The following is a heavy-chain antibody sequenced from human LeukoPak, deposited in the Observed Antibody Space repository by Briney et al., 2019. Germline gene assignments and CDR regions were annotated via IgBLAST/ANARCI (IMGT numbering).Heavy chain of an antibody. D-gene: IGHD6-13*01. V-gene: IGHV4-34*01. Sequence: TSETLSLTCGVYGGSFSGYYWSWIRQFPGKGLEWIGEISHSGRTNYNPSLKSRVTISLDTSRNQFSLKLSSVTAADTAVYYCARGTPYMDSSSWPYMDVWGKGTTVTVSS. CDR1: GGSFSGYY. CDR2: ISHSGRT. J-gene: IGHJ6*03. CDR3: ARGTPYMDSSSWPYMDV.